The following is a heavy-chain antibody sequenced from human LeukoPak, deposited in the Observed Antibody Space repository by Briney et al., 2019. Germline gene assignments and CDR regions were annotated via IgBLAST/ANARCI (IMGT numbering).Heavy chain of an antibody. D-gene: IGHD5-18*01. CDR3: ARYGYSYGFDF. CDR1: GGSISSYY. Sequence: SETLSLTCTVFGGSISSYYWSWIRQPPGKGLEWIGYIHYSGSTNYNPPLKSRVTMSVDTSKNQFSLKLSSVAATDTAVYYCARYGYSYGFDFWGQGSLVTVSS. V-gene: IGHV4-59*08. CDR2: IHYSGST. J-gene: IGHJ4*02.